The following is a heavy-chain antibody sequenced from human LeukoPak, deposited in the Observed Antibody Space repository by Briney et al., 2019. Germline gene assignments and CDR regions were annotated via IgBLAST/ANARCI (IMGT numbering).Heavy chain of an antibody. CDR1: GYSFIIYW. D-gene: IGHD2-15*01. Sequence: GESLKISCKDSGYSFIIYWIAWVRQMPGKGLEWMGTIYPGDSDTRYNPSFQGQVTISADKSISTAYLQWSSLKASDTAMYFCARLYCSGASCYFDYWGQGTLVTVSS. V-gene: IGHV5-51*01. J-gene: IGHJ4*02. CDR2: IYPGDSDT. CDR3: ARLYCSGASCYFDY.